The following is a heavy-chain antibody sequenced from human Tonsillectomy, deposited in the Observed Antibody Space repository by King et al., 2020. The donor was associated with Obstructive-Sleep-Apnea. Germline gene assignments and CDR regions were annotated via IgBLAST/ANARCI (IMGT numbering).Heavy chain of an antibody. CDR2: IVVGSGNT. Sequence: QLVQSGPEVKKPGTSVKVSCKASGFTFTNSAMQLVRQARGQRLEWIGWIVVGSGNTNCAQQFQERVTITRDMSTGTAYMELGSLRSEDTAVYYCAADMGDYYDSSGYFESGHYYWGQGTLVTVSS. V-gene: IGHV1-58*02. CDR3: AADMGDYYDSSGYFESGHYY. CDR1: GFTFTNSA. D-gene: IGHD3-22*01. J-gene: IGHJ4*02.